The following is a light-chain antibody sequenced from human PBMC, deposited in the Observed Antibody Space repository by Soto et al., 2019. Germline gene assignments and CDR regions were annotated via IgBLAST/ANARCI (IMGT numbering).Light chain of an antibody. V-gene: IGKV3-20*01. J-gene: IGKJ2*01. CDR1: QSVSSSY. Sequence: EIVLTQSPGTLSLSPGERATLSCRASQSVSSSYLAWYQQKPGQAPRLLIYGASSRATGIPDRFSGSGSGTDFPFTISRLEPEDFAVYFCQQYANSPPFAFGQGTRLEI. CDR2: GAS. CDR3: QQYANSPPFA.